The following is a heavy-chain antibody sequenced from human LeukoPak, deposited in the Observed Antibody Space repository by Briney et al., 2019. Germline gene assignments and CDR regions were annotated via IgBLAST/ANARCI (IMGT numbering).Heavy chain of an antibody. CDR1: GGTFSSYA. V-gene: IGHV1-69*05. CDR2: IIPIFGTA. CDR3: ASGRGYGGYELDY. Sequence: SVKVSCRASGGTFSSYAISWVRQAPGQGLEWMGRIIPIFGTANYAQKFQGRVTITTDESTSTAYMELSSLRSEDTAVYYCASGRGYGGYELDYWGQGTLVTVSS. J-gene: IGHJ4*02. D-gene: IGHD5-12*01.